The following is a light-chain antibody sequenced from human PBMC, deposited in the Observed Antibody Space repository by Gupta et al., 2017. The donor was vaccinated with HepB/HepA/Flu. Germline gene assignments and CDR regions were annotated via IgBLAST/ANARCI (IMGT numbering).Light chain of an antibody. V-gene: IGKV1-39*01. CDR3: QKSCRTLAWT. Sequence: DIQMTQSPSSLSASVGDRVTITCRASQSISSVLNWYQQKPGKAPKLLIYDASSLQSGVPSRFSGSGSATDYTLTNSSRQPEDVATFYCQKSCRTLAWTFGQGTKVEIK. J-gene: IGKJ1*01. CDR1: QSISSV. CDR2: DAS.